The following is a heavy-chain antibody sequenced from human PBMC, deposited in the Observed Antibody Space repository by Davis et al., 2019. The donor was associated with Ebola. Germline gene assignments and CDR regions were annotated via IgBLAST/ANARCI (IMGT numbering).Heavy chain of an antibody. J-gene: IGHJ4*02. CDR2: INPSGGST. CDR1: GYTFTSYY. Sequence: ASVKVSCKASGYTFTSYYMHWVRQAPGQGLEWIGIINPSGGSTSYAQKFQGRVTMTRDTSTSTVYMELSSLRSEDTAVYYCARAAAAIFDFDYWGQGTLVTVSS. V-gene: IGHV1-46*01. CDR3: ARAAAAIFDFDY. D-gene: IGHD6-13*01.